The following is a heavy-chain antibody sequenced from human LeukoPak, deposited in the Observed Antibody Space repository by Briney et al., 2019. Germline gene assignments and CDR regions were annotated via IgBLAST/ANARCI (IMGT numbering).Heavy chain of an antibody. D-gene: IGHD3-22*01. CDR1: GGSISSYY. CDR3: ASFDKYYYDSSGYYRLDY. V-gene: IGHV4-59*01. Sequence: PSETLSLTCTVSGGSISSYYWSWIRQPPGKGLEWIGYIYYSGSTNYNPSLKSRDTISVDTSKNQFSLKLSSVTAADTAVYYCASFDKYYYDSSGYYRLDYWGQGTLVTVSS. CDR2: IYYSGST. J-gene: IGHJ4*02.